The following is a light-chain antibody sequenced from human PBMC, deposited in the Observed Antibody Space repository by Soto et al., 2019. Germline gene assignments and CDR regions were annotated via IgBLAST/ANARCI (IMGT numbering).Light chain of an antibody. CDR3: QQYDSTPQT. CDR1: QSVLYSSNNKNY. J-gene: IGKJ1*01. V-gene: IGKV4-1*01. Sequence: DIVMTQSPDSLAVSLGERATINCKSSQSVLYSSNNKNYLPWDQQKPGQPPKLLIYWASTRESGVPDRFSGSGSGTDFTLTISSLQAEDVAVYYCQQYDSTPQTFGQGTKVEIK. CDR2: WAS.